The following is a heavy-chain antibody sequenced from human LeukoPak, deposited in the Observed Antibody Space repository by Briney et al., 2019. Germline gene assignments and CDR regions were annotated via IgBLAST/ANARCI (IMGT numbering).Heavy chain of an antibody. CDR1: GYTFTSYY. CDR2: INPSGGST. J-gene: IGHJ6*02. D-gene: IGHD2-15*01. Sequence: ASVKVSCKASGYTFTSYYMHWVRQAPGQGLEWMGIINPSGGSTSYAQKFQGRVTMTRDTSTSTVYMELSRLRSEDTAVYYCAREVMMWYSLNRNYGMDVWGQGTTVTVSS. V-gene: IGHV1-46*01. CDR3: AREVMMWYSLNRNYGMDV.